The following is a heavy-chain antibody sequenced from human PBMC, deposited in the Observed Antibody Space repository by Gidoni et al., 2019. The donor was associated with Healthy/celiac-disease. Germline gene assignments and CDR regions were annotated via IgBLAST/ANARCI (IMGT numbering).Heavy chain of an antibody. V-gene: IGHV4-34*01. CDR3: ARAVADPPGLDY. D-gene: IGHD6-19*01. CDR1: GGSFSGYY. J-gene: IGHJ4*02. Sequence: QVQLQQWGAGLLKPSETLSPTCAVYGGSFSGYYWSWIRQPPGKGLEWIGEINHSGSTNYNPSLKSRVTISVDTSKNQFSLKLSSVTAADTAVYYCARAVADPPGLDYWGQGTLVTVSS. CDR2: INHSGST.